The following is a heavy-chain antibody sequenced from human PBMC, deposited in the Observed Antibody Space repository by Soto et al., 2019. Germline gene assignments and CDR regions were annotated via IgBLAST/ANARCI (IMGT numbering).Heavy chain of an antibody. J-gene: IGHJ3*02. Sequence: GGSLRLSCEASGFALSMYWMSWVRQAPGKGLEWVGRIKSKTDGGTTDYAAPVKGRFTISRDDSKNTLYLQMNRLKTEDTAVYYCTTEVPARGLWAFDIWGQGTMVTVS. D-gene: IGHD6-6*01. CDR1: GFALSMYW. CDR3: TTEVPARGLWAFDI. V-gene: IGHV3-15*01. CDR2: IKSKTDGGTT.